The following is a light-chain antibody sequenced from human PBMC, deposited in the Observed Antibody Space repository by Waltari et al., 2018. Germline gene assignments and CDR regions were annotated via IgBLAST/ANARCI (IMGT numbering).Light chain of an antibody. V-gene: IGLV2-14*01. CDR3: SSSTRTSTLV. CDR2: EVT. CDR1: SSDIGGYAY. J-gene: IGLJ2*01. Sequence: QSALTQPASVSGSPGQSITISCTGTSSDIGGYAYVSWYPQPPGKAPNLSIYEVTYWPQGVTSRFSGSTCGNTASLGISGLQPEDEADYYCSSSTRTSTLVFGGGTKLTV.